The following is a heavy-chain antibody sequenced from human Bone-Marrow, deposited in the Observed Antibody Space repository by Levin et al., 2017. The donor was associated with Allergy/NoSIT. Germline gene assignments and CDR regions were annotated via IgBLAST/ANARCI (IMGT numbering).Heavy chain of an antibody. V-gene: IGHV5-51*01. J-gene: IGHJ1*01. Sequence: GESLKISCKGSGYTFTSYWIGWVRQKPGKGLEWMGFIYPGDSDGKYSPSFQGQVTISANKSINTAYLPWSSLKASDTAMDYCARRMHCSNTTCPGAVQHWGQGTLVTVSS. D-gene: IGHD2-2*01. CDR2: IYPGDSDG. CDR3: ARRMHCSNTTCPGAVQH. CDR1: GYTFTSYW.